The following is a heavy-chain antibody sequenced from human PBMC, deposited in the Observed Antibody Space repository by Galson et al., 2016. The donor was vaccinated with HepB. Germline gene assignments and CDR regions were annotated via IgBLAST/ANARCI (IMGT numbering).Heavy chain of an antibody. J-gene: IGHJ4*02. Sequence: LRLSCAASGFTLINYAMHWVRQAPGKGLEWVAADSMDGRRKFYADSVKGRFTIFRDNSNNTLFLQMSSLRPDDTAVYYCAKRHEYCPPVGCSVDYWGQGTLVFVSS. V-gene: IGHV3-30*18. D-gene: IGHD2/OR15-2a*01. CDR1: GFTLINYA. CDR3: AKRHEYCPPVGCSVDY. CDR2: DSMDGRRK.